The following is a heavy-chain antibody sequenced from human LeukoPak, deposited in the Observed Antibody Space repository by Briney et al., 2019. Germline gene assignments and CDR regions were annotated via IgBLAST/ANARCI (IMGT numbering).Heavy chain of an antibody. CDR2: INPNSGGT. V-gene: IGHV1-2*02. D-gene: IGHD2-2*01. CDR3: ARGSQVGDCDSTSCYPFYY. Sequence: ASVRVSCKASGYTFTGYYMHWVRQAPGQGLEWMGWINPNSGGTNYAQKFQGRVTMTRDTSISTAYMELSRLRSDDTAVYYCARGSQVGDCDSTSCYPFYYWGQGTLVTVSS. CDR1: GYTFTGYY. J-gene: IGHJ4*02.